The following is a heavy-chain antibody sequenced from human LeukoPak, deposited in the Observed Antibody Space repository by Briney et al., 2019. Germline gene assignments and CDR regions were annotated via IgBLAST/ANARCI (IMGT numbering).Heavy chain of an antibody. Sequence: PGGSLRLSCEASGFTFSDYYMSWVRQAPGKGLEWISHISSASFVIDYGESVKGRTTISRDNAKNSLYLQMNSLTAEDTAVYYCARVRDTILPYYFDYWGQGSLVTVSS. V-gene: IGHV3-11*01. D-gene: IGHD3-3*01. J-gene: IGHJ4*02. CDR1: GFTFSDYY. CDR2: ISSASFVI. CDR3: ARVRDTILPYYFDY.